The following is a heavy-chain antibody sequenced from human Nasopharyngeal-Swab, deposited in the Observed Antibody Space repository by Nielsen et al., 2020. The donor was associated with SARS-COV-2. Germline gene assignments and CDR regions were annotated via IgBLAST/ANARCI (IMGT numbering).Heavy chain of an antibody. Sequence: WIRQPPGKGLGWVSGISWNSGSIGYADSVKGRFTISRDNAKNSLYLQMNSLRAEDTALYYCAKRAGSGSYSAPSYYYYYMDVWGKGTTVTVSS. CDR2: ISWNSGSI. D-gene: IGHD3-10*01. V-gene: IGHV3-9*01. CDR3: AKRAGSGSYSAPSYYYYYMDV. J-gene: IGHJ6*03.